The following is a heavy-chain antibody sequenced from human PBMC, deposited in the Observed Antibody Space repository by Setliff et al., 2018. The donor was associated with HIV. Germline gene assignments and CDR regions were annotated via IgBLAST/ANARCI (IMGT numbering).Heavy chain of an antibody. J-gene: IGHJ6*02. CDR1: GYSFTSYG. Sequence: ASVKVSCKASGYSFTSYGIGWVRQAPGQGLEWIGWISPYSRITNYAPKFRDRVTMTTETSTNTAYLEVRSRSSDDTAVYYCARGRNYNSGMDVWGQGTTVTVSS. CDR2: ISPYSRIT. CDR3: ARGRNYNSGMDV. V-gene: IGHV1-18*01. D-gene: IGHD3-10*01.